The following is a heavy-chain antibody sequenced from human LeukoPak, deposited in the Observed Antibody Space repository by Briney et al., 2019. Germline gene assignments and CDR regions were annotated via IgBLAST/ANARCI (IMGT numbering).Heavy chain of an antibody. V-gene: IGHV3-21*01. CDR2: ISSSSSYI. D-gene: IGHD1-14*01. CDR3: ASQTTYGPSNY. Sequence: PGGSLRLSCAVSGFTFSSYSMNWVRQAPGKGLEWVSSISSSSSYIYYADSVKGRFTISRDNAKNSLYLQMNSLRAEDTAVYYCASQTTYGPSNYWGQGTLVTVSS. CDR1: GFTFSSYS. J-gene: IGHJ4*02.